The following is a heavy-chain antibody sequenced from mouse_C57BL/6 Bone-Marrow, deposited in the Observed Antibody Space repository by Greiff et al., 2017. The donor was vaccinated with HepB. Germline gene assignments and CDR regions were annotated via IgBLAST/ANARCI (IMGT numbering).Heavy chain of an antibody. CDR1: GFTFSSYA. V-gene: IGHV5-4*01. J-gene: IGHJ2*01. CDR2: ISDGGSHT. Sequence: EVQLVESGGGLVKPGGSLKLSCAASGFTFSSYAMSWVRQTPEKRLEWVATISDGGSHTYYPDNVKGRFTISRDNAKNNLYLQMSYLKSEDTAMYYCARECLDYGSSYFDYWGQGTTLTVSS. CDR3: ARECLDYGSSYFDY. D-gene: IGHD1-1*01.